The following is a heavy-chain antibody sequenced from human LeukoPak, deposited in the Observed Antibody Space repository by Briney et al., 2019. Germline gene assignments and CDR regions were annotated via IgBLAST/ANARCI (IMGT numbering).Heavy chain of an antibody. CDR2: IWYDGSNK. Sequence: PAGSLRLSCAASGFTFSSYGMHWVRQAPGKGLEWVAVIWYDGSNKYYADSVKGRFTISRDNSKNTLYLQMNSMRAEDTAVYYCAKGSLVWWRPPPGYFDYWGPGTLVTVSS. J-gene: IGHJ4*02. V-gene: IGHV3-33*06. CDR1: GFTFSSYG. CDR3: AKGSLVWWRPPPGYFDY. D-gene: IGHD1-26*01.